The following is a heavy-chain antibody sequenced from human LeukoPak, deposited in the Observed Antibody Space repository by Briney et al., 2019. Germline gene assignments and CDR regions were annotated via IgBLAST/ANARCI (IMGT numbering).Heavy chain of an antibody. V-gene: IGHV3-53*01. Sequence: PGGALRLSCSASGVTVSSNYMSCGRQAPGKGLEWVSVIYSGGSTYYADSEKGRFSISRANSKNTLYLQMNRLRAEDTAVYYCARFVGSFGFDYWGQGTLVTVSS. J-gene: IGHJ4*02. D-gene: IGHD2-15*01. CDR1: GVTVSSNY. CDR3: ARFVGSFGFDY. CDR2: IYSGGST.